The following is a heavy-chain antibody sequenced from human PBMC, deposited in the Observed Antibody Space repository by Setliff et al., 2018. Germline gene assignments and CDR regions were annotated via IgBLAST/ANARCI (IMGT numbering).Heavy chain of an antibody. CDR2: IYTRGST. CDR3: ARNIYTSYYYYYYMDV. J-gene: IGHJ6*03. Sequence: SETLSLTCTVSGGSISSYYWSWIRQPPGKGLEWIGYIYTRGSTNYNPSLQSRVTISVDTSKNQFSLKLSSVTATDTAVYYCARNIYTSYYYYYYMDVWGKGTTVTVSS. V-gene: IGHV4-4*08. D-gene: IGHD2-2*02. CDR1: GGSISSYY.